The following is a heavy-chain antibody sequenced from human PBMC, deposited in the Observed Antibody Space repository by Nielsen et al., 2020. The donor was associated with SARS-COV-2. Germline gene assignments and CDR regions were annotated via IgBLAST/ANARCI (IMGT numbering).Heavy chain of an antibody. J-gene: IGHJ4*02. CDR1: GFTFDDYA. V-gene: IGHV3-9*01. D-gene: IGHD6-13*01. Sequence: SLRLSCAASGFTFDDYAMHWVRQAPGKGLEWVSGISWNSGSIAYADSVKGRFTISRDNAKNTLYLQMNSLRAEDTAVYYCAREMGGSSRHFDYWGQGTLVTVSS. CDR3: AREMGGSSRHFDY. CDR2: ISWNSGSI.